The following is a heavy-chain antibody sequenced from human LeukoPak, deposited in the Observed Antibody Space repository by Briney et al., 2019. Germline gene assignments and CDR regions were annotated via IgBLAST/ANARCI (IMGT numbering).Heavy chain of an antibody. CDR2: IYYSGST. V-gene: IGHV4-39*07. Sequence: SETLSLTCTVSGGSISSSSYYWGWIRQPPGKGLEWIGSIYYSGSTYYNPSLKSRVTISVDTSKNQFSLRLSSVTAADTAVYYCARKGRARIFFWSGYFDYWGQGTLVTVSS. CDR1: GGSISSSSYY. D-gene: IGHD3-3*01. CDR3: ARKGRARIFFWSGYFDY. J-gene: IGHJ4*02.